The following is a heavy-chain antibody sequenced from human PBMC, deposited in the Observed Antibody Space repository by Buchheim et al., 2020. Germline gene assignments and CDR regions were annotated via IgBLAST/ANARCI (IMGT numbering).Heavy chain of an antibody. CDR3: ARDRNSMNDYYYGSGSYYPFDP. D-gene: IGHD3-10*01. J-gene: IGHJ5*02. CDR1: GFTFSSYA. CDR2: ISYDGSNK. V-gene: IGHV3-30*01. Sequence: QVQLVESGGGVVQPGRSLRLSCAASGFTFSSYAMHWVRQAPGKGLEWVAVISYDGSNKYYADSVKGRFTISRDNSKNTLYLQMNSLRAEDTAVYYCARDRNSMNDYYYGSGSYYPFDPWGQGTL.